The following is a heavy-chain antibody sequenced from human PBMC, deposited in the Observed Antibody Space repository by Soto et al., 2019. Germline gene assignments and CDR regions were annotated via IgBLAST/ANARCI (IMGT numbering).Heavy chain of an antibody. J-gene: IGHJ6*02. V-gene: IGHV4-30-4*01. D-gene: IGHD2-15*01. Sequence: QVQLQESGPGLVKPLQTLSLTCTVSGNSISSGDYYWSWIRQPPGKGLEWIGRIYYSGSTYYNPSLKVRLAISVDTSKIQLSLNLRFVTVADSAVYYCARDLTGYCSAATCYTGMDVWGQGTTVTVSS. CDR3: ARDLTGYCSAATCYTGMDV. CDR2: IYYSGST. CDR1: GNSISSGDYY.